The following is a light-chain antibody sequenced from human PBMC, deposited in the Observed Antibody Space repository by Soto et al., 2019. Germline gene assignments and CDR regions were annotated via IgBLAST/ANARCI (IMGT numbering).Light chain of an antibody. CDR3: QHYNNRPLT. V-gene: IGKV3-15*01. Sequence: EILMTQSPGTLSVSPGERATLSCRASQSVSSNLAWYQQKPGQAPRLLIFGASTRATGIPARFSGSGSGTDFTLTISSLQSEDFAVYYCQHYNNRPLTFGGGTKVEIK. J-gene: IGKJ4*01. CDR2: GAS. CDR1: QSVSSN.